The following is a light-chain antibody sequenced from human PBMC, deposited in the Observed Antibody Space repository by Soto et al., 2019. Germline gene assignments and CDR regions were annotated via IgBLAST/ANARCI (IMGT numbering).Light chain of an antibody. CDR2: DVS. V-gene: IGLV2-11*01. CDR1: SSDVGGYNY. J-gene: IGLJ1*01. Sequence: QSALTQPRSVSGSPGQSVTISCTGTSSDVGGYNYVSWYQQHPGKAPKLMIYDVSKRPSGVPDRFSGSESGNTASLTISGLQAEDEADYYCCSYAGSYTHYVFGPGTKLTVL. CDR3: CSYAGSYTHYV.